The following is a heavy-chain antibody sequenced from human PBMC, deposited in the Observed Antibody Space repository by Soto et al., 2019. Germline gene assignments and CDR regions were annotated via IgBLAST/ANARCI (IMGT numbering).Heavy chain of an antibody. CDR3: ARYCSGGSCYADY. V-gene: IGHV3-30*03. Sequence: GGSLRLSCAASGFTFSSYGMHWVRQAPGKGLEWVAVISYDGSNKYYADSVKGRFTISRDNSKNTLYLQMNSLRAEDTAVYYCARYCSGGSCYADYWGQGTLVTVSS. D-gene: IGHD2-15*01. CDR2: ISYDGSNK. CDR1: GFTFSSYG. J-gene: IGHJ4*02.